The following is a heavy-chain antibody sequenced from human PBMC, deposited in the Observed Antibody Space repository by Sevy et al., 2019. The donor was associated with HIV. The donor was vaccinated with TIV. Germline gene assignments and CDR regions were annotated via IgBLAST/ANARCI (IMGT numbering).Heavy chain of an antibody. D-gene: IGHD3-22*01. Sequence: GGSLRLSCTTSGFTFTSYAMNWVRQAPGKGLEWVSTIFRNFRGVDVTYDADSVKGRFTISRDSSRNTLYLKMNSLRAEDTAVYYSAGARYDSSGSFDALDIWGQGTMVTVSS. V-gene: IGHV3-23*01. J-gene: IGHJ3*02. CDR2: IFRNFRGVDVT. CDR3: AGARYDSSGSFDALDI. CDR1: GFTFTSYA.